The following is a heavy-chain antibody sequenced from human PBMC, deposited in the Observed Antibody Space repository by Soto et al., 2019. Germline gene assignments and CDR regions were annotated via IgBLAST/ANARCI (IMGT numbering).Heavy chain of an antibody. V-gene: IGHV3-23*01. J-gene: IGHJ5*02. D-gene: IGHD2-2*01. CDR1: GFTFSGYA. Sequence: GGSLRLSCAASGFTFSGYAMSWVRQAPGKGLEWVSAISDSGGSTYYADSVKGRFTISRDNSKNTLYLQMNSLRAEDTAVYYCAKDGGYCSSTSCLSWFGPWGQGTLVTVS. CDR2: ISDSGGST. CDR3: AKDGGYCSSTSCLSWFGP.